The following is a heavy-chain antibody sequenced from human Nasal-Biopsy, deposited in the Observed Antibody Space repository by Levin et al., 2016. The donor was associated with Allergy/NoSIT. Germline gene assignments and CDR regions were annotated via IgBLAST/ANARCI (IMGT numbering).Heavy chain of an antibody. CDR2: ISFDGSTK. CDR1: GFPFSSYG. J-gene: IGHJ5*02. V-gene: IGHV3-30*18. D-gene: IGHD2-15*01. CDR3: AKDLFSTLDYRMLLSALDL. Sequence: GGSLRLSCAVSGFPFSSYGIHWVRQAPGKGLEWVAVISFDGSTKYYGDSVKGRFTISRDNSKNTLYLQMNSLRVEDSAVYYCAKDLFSTLDYRMLLSALDLWGQGTLVTVSS.